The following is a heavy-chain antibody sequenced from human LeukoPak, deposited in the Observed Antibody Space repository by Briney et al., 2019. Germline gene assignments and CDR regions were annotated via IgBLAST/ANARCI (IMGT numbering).Heavy chain of an antibody. CDR2: ISSSSSYI. V-gene: IGHV3-23*01. D-gene: IGHD6-6*01. CDR3: AKGSSSSRPYYFDH. CDR1: GFTFSSYA. J-gene: IGHJ4*02. Sequence: PGGSLRLSCAASGFTFSSYAMSWVRQAPGKGLEWVSSISSSSSYIYYADSVKGRFTISRDNSKNTLYFQMNSLRAEDTAIYYCAKGSSSSRPYYFDHWAPGTLVTVSS.